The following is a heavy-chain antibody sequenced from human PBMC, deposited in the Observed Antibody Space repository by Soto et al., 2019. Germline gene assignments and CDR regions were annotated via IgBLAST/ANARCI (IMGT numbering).Heavy chain of an antibody. Sequence: QLQLQESGPGLVKPSETLSLTCTVSGGSISSSSYYWGWIRQPPGKGLEWIGSIYYSGSTYYNPSLKSRVTISVVTSKNQFSLKLSSVTAADTAVYYCARPRRPYYFDYWGQGTLVTVSS. J-gene: IGHJ4*02. V-gene: IGHV4-39*01. CDR3: ARPRRPYYFDY. CDR2: IYYSGST. CDR1: GGSISSSSYY.